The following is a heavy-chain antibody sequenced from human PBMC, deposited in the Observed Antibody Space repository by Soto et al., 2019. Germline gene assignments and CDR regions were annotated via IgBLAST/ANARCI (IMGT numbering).Heavy chain of an antibody. CDR2: ISYDGSNK. CDR3: ARVGATFDYYGSGSYYNA. V-gene: IGHV3-30-3*01. Sequence: QVQLVESGGGVVQPGRSLRLSCAASGFTFSSYAMHWVRQAPGKGLEWVAVISYDGSNKYYADSVKGRFTISRDNSKNTLYLQMNSLRAEDTAVYYCARVGATFDYYGSGSYYNAWGQGTLVTVSS. J-gene: IGHJ4*02. CDR1: GFTFSSYA. D-gene: IGHD3-10*01.